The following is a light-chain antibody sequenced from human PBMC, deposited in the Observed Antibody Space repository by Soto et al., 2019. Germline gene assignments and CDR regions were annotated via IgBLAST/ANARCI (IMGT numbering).Light chain of an antibody. CDR3: HQRSNWPLT. Sequence: EIVLTQSPATLPLSPGERATLSCRASQSVSSYLAWYQQKPGQAPRLLIYDASKRATGIPARFSGSGSGTDFTLSISSLEPEDFAVYYCHQRSNWPLTFGGGTKVEIK. V-gene: IGKV3-11*01. CDR1: QSVSSY. J-gene: IGKJ4*01. CDR2: DAS.